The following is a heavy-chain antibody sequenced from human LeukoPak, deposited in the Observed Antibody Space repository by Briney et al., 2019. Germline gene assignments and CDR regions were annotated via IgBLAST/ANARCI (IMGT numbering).Heavy chain of an antibody. CDR1: GGSISSYY. CDR3: ARGGGTNNYSDY. J-gene: IGHJ4*02. D-gene: IGHD3-10*01. V-gene: IGHV4-4*07. CDR2: IYTSGST. Sequence: SETLSLTCTVSGGSISSYYWSWIRQPAGKGLEWIGRIYTSGSTNYNPSLKSRVTMSVDTSKNQFSVNLGSVTAADTAVYYCARGGGTNNYSDYWGQGTLVTVSS.